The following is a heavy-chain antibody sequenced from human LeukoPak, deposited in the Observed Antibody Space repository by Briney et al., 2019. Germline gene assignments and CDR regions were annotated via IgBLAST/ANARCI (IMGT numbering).Heavy chain of an antibody. CDR3: ARDWWGYYDFWSGHTGWFDP. CDR2: IYYSGST. CDR1: GGSVSSGSYY. J-gene: IGHJ5*02. Sequence: SSETLSPTCTVSGGSVSSGSYYWSWIRQPPGKGLEWIGYIYYSGSTNYNPSLKSRVTISVDTSKNQFSLKLSSVTAADTAVYYCARDWWGYYDFWSGHTGWFDPWGQGTLVTVSS. D-gene: IGHD3-3*01. V-gene: IGHV4-61*01.